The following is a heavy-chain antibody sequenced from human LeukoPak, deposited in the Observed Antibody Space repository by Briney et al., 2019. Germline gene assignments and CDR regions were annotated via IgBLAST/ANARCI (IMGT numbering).Heavy chain of an antibody. V-gene: IGHV4-30-2*01. CDR3: ARHMIVDNGYFDY. D-gene: IGHD3-16*01. CDR1: GGSISSGDYY. J-gene: IGHJ4*02. CDR2: IYLSEST. Sequence: SQTLSLTCTVSGGSISSGDYYWSWIRQPPGKGLEWIGYIYLSESTYYNPSLKSRVTISVDRSKNQFSLKLSSVTAADTAVYYCARHMIVDNGYFDYWGRGTLVTVSS.